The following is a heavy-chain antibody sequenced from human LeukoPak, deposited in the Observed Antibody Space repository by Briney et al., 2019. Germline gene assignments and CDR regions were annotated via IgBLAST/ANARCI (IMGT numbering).Heavy chain of an antibody. CDR2: IDYDGGKI. D-gene: IGHD3-16*01. J-gene: IGHJ3*01. Sequence: GGSLRLSCAASGFIYNVYGMHWVRQAPGKGLEWAAKIDYDGGKIQYAASVKGRLTISRDNSKNTLYLEMNGLRVEDTAVYYCVRGWGCNVYAGAFDVWGQGTMVTVSS. CDR3: VRGWGCNVYAGAFDV. CDR1: GFIYNVYG. V-gene: IGHV3-33*01.